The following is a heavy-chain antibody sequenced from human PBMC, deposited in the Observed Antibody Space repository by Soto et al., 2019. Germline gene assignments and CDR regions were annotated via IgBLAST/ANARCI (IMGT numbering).Heavy chain of an antibody. CDR2: INAGNGNT. V-gene: IGHV1-3*01. Sequence: ASVKVSCKASGYTFTSYAMHCVRQAPGQRLEWMGWINAGNGNTKYSQKFQGRVTITRDTSASTAYMELSSLRSEDTAVYYCARDRITIFGVVPPYGMEVWGQGTTVTVSS. J-gene: IGHJ6*02. D-gene: IGHD3-3*01. CDR1: GYTFTSYA. CDR3: ARDRITIFGVVPPYGMEV.